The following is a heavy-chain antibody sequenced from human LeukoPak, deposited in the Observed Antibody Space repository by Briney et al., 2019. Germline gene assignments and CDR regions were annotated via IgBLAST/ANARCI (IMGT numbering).Heavy chain of an antibody. Sequence: GGSLRLSCAASGFTFSSYSMNWVRQAPGKGLEWVSYISSSSSTIYYADSVKGRFTISRDNAKNSLYLQMNSLRAEDTAVYYCARERRAYYFDYWGQGTLVTVSS. CDR3: ARERRAYYFDY. J-gene: IGHJ4*02. V-gene: IGHV3-48*01. CDR1: GFTFSSYS. CDR2: ISSSSSTI.